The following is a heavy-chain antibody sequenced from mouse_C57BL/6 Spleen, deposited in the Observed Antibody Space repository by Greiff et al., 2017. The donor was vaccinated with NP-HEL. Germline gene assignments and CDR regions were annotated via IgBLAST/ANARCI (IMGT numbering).Heavy chain of an antibody. CDR3: ARDRNYGSRGGPFDY. D-gene: IGHD1-1*01. CDR2: ISDGGSYT. V-gene: IGHV5-4*01. CDR1: GFTFSSYA. J-gene: IGHJ2*01. Sequence: EVHLVESGGGLVKPGGSLKLSCAASGFTFSSYAMSWVRQTPEKRLEWVATISDGGSYTYYPDNVKGRFTISRDNAKNNLYLQMSHLKSEDTAMYYCARDRNYGSRGGPFDYWGQGTTLTVSS.